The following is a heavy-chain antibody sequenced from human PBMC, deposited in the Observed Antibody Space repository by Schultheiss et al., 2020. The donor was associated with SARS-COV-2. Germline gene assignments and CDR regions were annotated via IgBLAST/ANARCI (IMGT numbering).Heavy chain of an antibody. Sequence: SETLSLTCTVSGGSISSYYWSWIRQHPGKGLEWIGYIYYSGSTNYNPSLKSRVTISVDTSKNQFSLKLSSVTAADTAVYYCASTVGYYYDSSGYYFDYWGQGTLVTVSS. CDR2: IYYSGST. CDR3: ASTVGYYYDSSGYYFDY. V-gene: IGHV4-59*12. J-gene: IGHJ4*02. CDR1: GGSISSYY. D-gene: IGHD3-22*01.